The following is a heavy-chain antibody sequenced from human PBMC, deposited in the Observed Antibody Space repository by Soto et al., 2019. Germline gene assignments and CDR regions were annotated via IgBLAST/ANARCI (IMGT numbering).Heavy chain of an antibody. Sequence: ASEKRDWKASRYTCPNHGISWYVESPVQGLKWMGWISAYNGNTNYAQKLQGRVTMTTDTSPSTAYMELRSRRSDDTAVYYCARDLLSLIHRPPIATLYS. CDR2: ISAYNGNT. CDR3: ARDLLSLIHRPPIATLYS. CDR1: RYTCPNHG. J-gene: IGHJ5*01. V-gene: IGHV1-18*01. D-gene: IGHD1-26*01.